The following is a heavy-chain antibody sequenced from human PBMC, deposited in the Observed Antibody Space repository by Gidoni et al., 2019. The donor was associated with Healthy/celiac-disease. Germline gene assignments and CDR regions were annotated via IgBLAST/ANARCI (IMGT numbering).Heavy chain of an antibody. CDR3: ARDSFCGGDCYPGYYFDY. J-gene: IGHJ4*02. V-gene: IGHV3-33*01. D-gene: IGHD2-21*01. CDR1: GFTFSSYG. CDR2: IWYDGSNK. Sequence: QVQLVESGVGVVQPGRSLRLSCAASGFTFSSYGMHWVRQAPGKGLEWVAVIWYDGSNKYYADSVKGRFTISRDNSKNTLYLQMNSLRAEDTAVYYCARDSFCGGDCYPGYYFDYWGQGTLVTVSS.